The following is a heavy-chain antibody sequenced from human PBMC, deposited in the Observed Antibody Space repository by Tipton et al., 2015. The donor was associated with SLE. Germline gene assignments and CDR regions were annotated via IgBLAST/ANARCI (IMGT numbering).Heavy chain of an antibody. D-gene: IGHD6-13*01. CDR3: AKVGVRGSSSWYRGSYFDY. V-gene: IGHV3-23*01. CDR1: GFTFSSYG. Sequence: SLRLSCAASGFTFSSYGMSWVRQAPGKGLEWVSAISGSDGSTYYADSVKGRFTISRDNSKNTLYLQMNSLRAEDTAVYYCAKVGVRGSSSWYRGSYFDYWGQGTLVTVSS. CDR2: ISGSDGST. J-gene: IGHJ4*02.